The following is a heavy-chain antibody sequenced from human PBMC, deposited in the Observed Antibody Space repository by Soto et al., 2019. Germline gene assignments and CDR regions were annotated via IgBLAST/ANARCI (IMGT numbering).Heavy chain of an antibody. J-gene: IGHJ5*02. Sequence: QVQLQESGPGLVKPSGTLSLTCAVSGGSISSSNWWSWVRQPPGKGLEWIGEIYHSGSTNYNPSLKRRVTISVDKSKNQFSLKLSSVTAADTAVYYCARLEIEQQLVSGWFDPWGQGTLVTVSS. D-gene: IGHD6-13*01. CDR2: IYHSGST. CDR3: ARLEIEQQLVSGWFDP. CDR1: GGSISSSNW. V-gene: IGHV4-4*02.